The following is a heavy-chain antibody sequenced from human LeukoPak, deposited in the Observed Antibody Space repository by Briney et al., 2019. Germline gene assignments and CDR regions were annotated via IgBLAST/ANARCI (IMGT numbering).Heavy chain of an antibody. CDR1: GGSFSGYY. V-gene: IGHV4-34*01. J-gene: IGHJ4*02. CDR3: ARGGPFIQLYAFDY. CDR2: INHSGST. Sequence: SETLSLTCAVYGGSFSGYYWSWIRQPPGKGLEWIGEINHSGSTNYNPSLTRRVTISVDTSKNQFSLKLSSVTAADTAVYYCARGGPFIQLYAFDYWGQGTLVTVSS. D-gene: IGHD5-18*01.